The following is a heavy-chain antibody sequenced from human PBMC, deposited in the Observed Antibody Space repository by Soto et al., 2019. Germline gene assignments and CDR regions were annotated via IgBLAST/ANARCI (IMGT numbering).Heavy chain of an antibody. J-gene: IGHJ6*02. Sequence: GGSLRLSCAACGFTFSSYAMSWVRQAPGKGLEWVSAISGSGGSTYYADSVKGRFTISRDNSKNTLYLQMNSLRAEDTAVYYCEKPREAAAPPHGMEVWGQGTTVTVSS. D-gene: IGHD6-13*01. V-gene: IGHV3-23*01. CDR1: GFTFSSYA. CDR2: ISGSGGST. CDR3: EKPREAAAPPHGMEV.